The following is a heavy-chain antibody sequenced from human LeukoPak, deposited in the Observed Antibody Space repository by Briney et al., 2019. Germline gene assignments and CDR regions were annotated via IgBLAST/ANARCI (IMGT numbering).Heavy chain of an antibody. Sequence: GESLKISFKSSGYSFTSHWIGWVRQMPGKGLEWMGIIYPADSDTRYSPSFQGQVTISADKSISTAYLQWSSLKASDTAMYYCARLRRRYGYKIDYWGQGTLVTVSS. CDR2: IYPADSDT. CDR3: ARLRRRYGYKIDY. CDR1: GYSFTSHW. D-gene: IGHD5-24*01. V-gene: IGHV5-51*01. J-gene: IGHJ4*02.